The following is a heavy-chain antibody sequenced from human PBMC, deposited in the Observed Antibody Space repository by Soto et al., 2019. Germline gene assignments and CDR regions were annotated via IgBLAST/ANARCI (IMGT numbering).Heavy chain of an antibody. J-gene: IGHJ4*02. CDR2: ISVSSDYI. CDR1: GFPFTSYS. CDR3: VRDFDLFDY. Sequence: GGSLRLSCAASGFPFTSYSMTWVRQAPGKGLEWVASISVSSDYIFYVDSVKGRFTISRDNAKNSVYLQMDSLRAEDTAVYYCVRDFDLFDYWGQGALVTVSS. V-gene: IGHV3-21*06.